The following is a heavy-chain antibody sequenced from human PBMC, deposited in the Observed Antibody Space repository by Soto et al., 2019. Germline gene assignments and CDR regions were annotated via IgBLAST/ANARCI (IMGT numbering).Heavy chain of an antibody. CDR3: ARPAIPRGGWCAP. J-gene: IGHJ5*02. CDR1: PRALSTFY. V-gene: IGHV4-4*07. CDR2: IYASGSA. D-gene: IGHD2-21*02. Sequence: PSQSMPFTCSLSPRALSTFYWNWLRKPAGGKGLEWIGRIYASGSANYNPSLKSRATMSVDTSKNQVSLKMNSVTAAHTPMYFCARPAIPRGGWCAPWGQGTVGTGSP.